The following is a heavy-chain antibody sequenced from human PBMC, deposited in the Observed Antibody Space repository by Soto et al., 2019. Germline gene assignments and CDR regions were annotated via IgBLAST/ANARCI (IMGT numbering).Heavy chain of an antibody. Sequence: QLHLVQSGAVVKKPGASVTVSCSASGYPVTAYYMHWVRQAPGRGLEWMGGINPATGAAKHTQTFQGRVTMTRATSTGTVFMELSGLTSGDTAVVYCVRGGGVGGAGSAAFDMWGQGTVVTVSS. D-gene: IGHD3-16*01. V-gene: IGHV1-2*02. CDR2: INPATGAA. J-gene: IGHJ3*02. CDR1: GYPVTAYY. CDR3: VRGGGVGGAGSAAFDM.